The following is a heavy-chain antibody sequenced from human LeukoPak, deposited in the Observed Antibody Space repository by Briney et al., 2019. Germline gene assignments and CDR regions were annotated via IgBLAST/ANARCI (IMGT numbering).Heavy chain of an antibody. CDR2: IYYSGST. CDR1: GGSISSYY. Sequence: PSETLSLTCTVSGGSISSYYWSWIRQPPGKGLEWMGYIYYSGSTNYNPSLKSRVTISVDTSKNQFSLKLSSVTAADTAVYYCARGRFGNYDFWSGYYYIFDYWGQGTLVTVSS. J-gene: IGHJ4*02. D-gene: IGHD3-3*01. CDR3: ARGRFGNYDFWSGYYYIFDY. V-gene: IGHV4-59*01.